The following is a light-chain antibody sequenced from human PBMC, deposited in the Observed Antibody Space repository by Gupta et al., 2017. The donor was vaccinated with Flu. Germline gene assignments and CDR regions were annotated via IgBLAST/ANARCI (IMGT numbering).Light chain of an antibody. CDR2: KIP. J-gene: IGKJ2*01. Sequence: DIVMTQTQLSSPVTLGQPASISCRSSQSLVHSDGNTYFSWLQQRPGQPPRPLIYKIPNRFSWVPDRVSGSGAGTDFTLTISWVEAEYVGFYYCMQATQFPLFGQGTKLEIK. CDR1: QSLVHSDGNTY. V-gene: IGKV2-24*01. CDR3: MQATQFPL.